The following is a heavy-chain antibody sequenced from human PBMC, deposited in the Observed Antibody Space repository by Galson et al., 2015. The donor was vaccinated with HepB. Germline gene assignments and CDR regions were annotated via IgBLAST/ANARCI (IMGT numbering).Heavy chain of an antibody. CDR3: ARGANWNDDAFDI. J-gene: IGHJ3*02. D-gene: IGHD1-1*01. Sequence: SLRLSCAASGFTFSSYWMSWVRQAPGKGLECVANIKQDGSEKYYVDSVKGRFTISRDNAKNSLYLQMNSLRAEDTAVYYCARGANWNDDAFDIWGQGTMVTVSS. V-gene: IGHV3-7*03. CDR2: IKQDGSEK. CDR1: GFTFSSYW.